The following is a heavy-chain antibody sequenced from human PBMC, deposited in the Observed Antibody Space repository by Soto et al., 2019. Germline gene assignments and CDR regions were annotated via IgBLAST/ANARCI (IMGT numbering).Heavy chain of an antibody. J-gene: IGHJ4*02. CDR1: GGSFSGYY. D-gene: IGHD6-13*01. CDR2: VNHSGST. V-gene: IGHV4-34*01. Sequence: QVRLQQWGAGLLKPSETLSLTCAVYGGSFSGYYFSWIRHPPGRGLEWIGEVNHSGSTNYNPSLKSRVTISIDTTKNQFSLKVTSVTVADTAVYYCATKEGSSWSFDHWGQGTVVTVSS. CDR3: ATKEGSSWSFDH.